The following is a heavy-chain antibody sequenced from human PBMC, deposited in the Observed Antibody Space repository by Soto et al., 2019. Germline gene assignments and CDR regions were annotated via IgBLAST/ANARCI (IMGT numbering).Heavy chain of an antibody. CDR2: IYYGGSI. D-gene: IGHD3-22*01. CDR3: ARGGYYYENSGQNAYDY. Sequence: SETLSLTCTVSGGSISSGGYYWSWIRQHPGKGLEWIGYIYYGGSIYYNPSLKSRATISGDTSKNQFSLKLSSVTAADTAVYYCARGGYYYENSGQNAYDYWGQGILVTVSS. J-gene: IGHJ4*01. V-gene: IGHV4-31*03. CDR1: GGSISSGGYY.